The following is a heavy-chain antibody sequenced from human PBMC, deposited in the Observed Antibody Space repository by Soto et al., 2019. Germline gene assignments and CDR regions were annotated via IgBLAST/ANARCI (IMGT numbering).Heavy chain of an antibody. CDR3: VRDGTKTLRDWFDP. CDR1: GASISGFY. CDR2: IYATGTT. V-gene: IGHV4-4*07. D-gene: IGHD1-1*01. Sequence: SETLSLTCTDSGASISGFYWSWIRKSAGKGLEWIGRIYATGTTDYNPSLKSRVMMSVDTSKKQFSLKLRSVTAADTAVYYCVRDGTKTLRDWFDPWGQGISVTVSS. J-gene: IGHJ5*02.